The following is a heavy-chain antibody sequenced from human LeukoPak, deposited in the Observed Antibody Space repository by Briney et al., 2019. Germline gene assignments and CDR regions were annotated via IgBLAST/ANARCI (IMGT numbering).Heavy chain of an antibody. J-gene: IGHJ4*02. CDR1: GYIFTNYG. V-gene: IGHV1-18*01. CDR2: ISAYNCNT. CDR3: AREGLNGYSYGTFDY. Sequence: ASVRVSCKASGYIFTNYGISWLRQAPGQGLECMGWISAYNCNTNYAQKLKGRITMTTDTSTSTAYMELRSPRSDHTAVYYCAREGLNGYSYGTFDYRGQGTLVTVSS. D-gene: IGHD5-18*01.